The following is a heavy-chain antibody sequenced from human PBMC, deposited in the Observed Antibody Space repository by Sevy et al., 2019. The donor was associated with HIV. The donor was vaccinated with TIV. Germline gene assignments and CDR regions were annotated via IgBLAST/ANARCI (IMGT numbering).Heavy chain of an antibody. CDR3: ARGMKPYYYYDMAV. V-gene: IGHV3-30-3*01. CDR1: GFTFSSYT. Sequence: GGCLRLSCAASGFTFSSYTIHWVRQTPGKGLEWVAVLSYDGSNKYYADSVKGRFTVSRDNSKNTVFLQMNSLRPENTAVYFCARGMKPYYYYDMAVWGQGTTVTISS. J-gene: IGHJ6*02. CDR2: LSYDGSNK.